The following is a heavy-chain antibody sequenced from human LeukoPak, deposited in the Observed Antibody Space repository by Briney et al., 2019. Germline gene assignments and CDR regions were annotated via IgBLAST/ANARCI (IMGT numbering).Heavy chain of an antibody. CDR2: IYISGTT. D-gene: IGHD1-20*01. CDR3: ARDDHKWNYWYFAL. J-gene: IGHJ2*01. Sequence: SQTLSLTCNVSGGSLSSGSSYWSWIRQPAGKGLEWIGRIYISGTTNYNPSLKGRVTISIDTSNNQFSLKVSSVTAADTAVYYCARDDHKWNYWYFALWGRGTLVTVSS. CDR1: GGSLSSGSSY. V-gene: IGHV4-61*02.